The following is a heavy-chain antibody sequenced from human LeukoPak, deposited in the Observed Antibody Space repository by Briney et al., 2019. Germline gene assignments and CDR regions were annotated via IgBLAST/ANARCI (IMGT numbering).Heavy chain of an antibody. D-gene: IGHD5-18*01. CDR1: GGSISSHY. J-gene: IGHJ6*03. CDR3: ARIYSYGYRGTYYYMDV. CDR2: IYYSGST. V-gene: IGHV4-59*11. Sequence: TSETLSLTCTVSGGSISSHYWSWIQQPPGNGLEWIGYIYYSGSTNYNPSLKSRVTISVDTSKNQFSLKLSSVTAADTAVYYCARIYSYGYRGTYYYMDVWGKGTTVTVSS.